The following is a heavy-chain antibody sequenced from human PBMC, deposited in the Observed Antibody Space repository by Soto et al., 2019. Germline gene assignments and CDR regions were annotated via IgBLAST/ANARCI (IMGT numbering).Heavy chain of an antibody. CDR3: ARDPSEELTFDY. V-gene: IGHV3-11*01. CDR1: GLTFSDYY. J-gene: IGHJ4*02. D-gene: IGHD3-10*01. CDR2: ISNGGTTI. Sequence: QVQLVESGGGWVKPGGSLRLSCAASGLTFSDYYMSWLRQAPGKGLEWVSYISNGGTTIYYADSVKGRFTISRDNAKNSLYLQMNSLRAEDTAIYYCARDPSEELTFDYWGQGTLVTVSS.